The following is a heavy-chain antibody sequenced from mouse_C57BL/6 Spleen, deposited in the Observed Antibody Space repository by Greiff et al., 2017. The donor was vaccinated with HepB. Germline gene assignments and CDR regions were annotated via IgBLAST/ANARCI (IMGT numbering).Heavy chain of an antibody. CDR1: GFNIKDYY. J-gene: IGHJ2*01. D-gene: IGHD2-12*01. CDR2: IDPEDGET. CDR3: AGAYAGFDY. V-gene: IGHV14-2*01. Sequence: EVQLQQSGAELVKPGASVKLSCTASGFNIKDYYMHWVKQRTEQGLEWIGRIDPEDGETNYAPKFQGKATLSADTSSNTAYLQLSSLTSEDTAVYYGAGAYAGFDYWGQGTTLTVSS.